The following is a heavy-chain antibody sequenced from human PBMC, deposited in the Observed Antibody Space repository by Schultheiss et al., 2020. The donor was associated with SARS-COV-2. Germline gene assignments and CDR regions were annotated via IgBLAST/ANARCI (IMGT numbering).Heavy chain of an antibody. J-gene: IGHJ6*02. Sequence: GESLKISCAASGFTFSSYGMHWVRQAPGKGPEWVAVIWYDGSNKYYADSVKGRFTISRDNSKNTLYLQMNSLRAEDTAVYYCAREARGIAAAGTLPYYYYGMDVWGQGTTVTVSS. CDR2: IWYDGSNK. CDR3: AREARGIAAAGTLPYYYYGMDV. CDR1: GFTFSSYG. D-gene: IGHD6-13*01. V-gene: IGHV3-33*01.